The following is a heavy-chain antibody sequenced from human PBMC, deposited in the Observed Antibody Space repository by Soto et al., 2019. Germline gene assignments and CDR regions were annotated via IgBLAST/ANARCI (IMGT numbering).Heavy chain of an antibody. D-gene: IGHD3-3*01. Sequence: ASVKVSCKASGYTFTSYDINWVRQATGQGLEWMGWMNPNSGNTGYAQKFQGRVTMTRNTSISTAYMELSSLRSEDTAVYYCASNFWSGYSHYPNWFDPWGQGTLVTVSS. CDR3: ASNFWSGYSHYPNWFDP. J-gene: IGHJ5*02. V-gene: IGHV1-8*01. CDR2: MNPNSGNT. CDR1: GYTFTSYD.